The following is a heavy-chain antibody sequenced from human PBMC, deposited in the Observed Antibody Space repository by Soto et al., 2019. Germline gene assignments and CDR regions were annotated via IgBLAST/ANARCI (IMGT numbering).Heavy chain of an antibody. CDR2: ISYDGSNK. CDR3: AKSQGSLGIAGYYYYGMDV. J-gene: IGHJ6*02. Sequence: SGGSLRLSCAASGFTFSSYGMHWVRQAPGKGLEWVAVISYDGSNKYYADSVKGRFTISRDNSKNTLYLQMNSLRAEDTAVYYCAKSQGSLGIAGYYYYGMDVWGQGTTVTVSS. V-gene: IGHV3-30*18. CDR1: GFTFSSYG. D-gene: IGHD6-13*01.